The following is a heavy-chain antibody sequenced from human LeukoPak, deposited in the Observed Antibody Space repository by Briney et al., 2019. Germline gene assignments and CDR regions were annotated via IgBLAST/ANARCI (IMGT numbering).Heavy chain of an antibody. D-gene: IGHD1-26*01. J-gene: IGHJ4*02. Sequence: ASVKVSCKASGYTFTSYGISWVRQAPGQGLEWMGIINPSGGSTSYAQKFQGRVTMTRDTSTSTVYMELSSLRSEDTAVYYCARDPQVTLGATNLFYFDYWGQGTLVTVSS. CDR3: ARDPQVTLGATNLFYFDY. V-gene: IGHV1-46*01. CDR1: GYTFTSYG. CDR2: INPSGGST.